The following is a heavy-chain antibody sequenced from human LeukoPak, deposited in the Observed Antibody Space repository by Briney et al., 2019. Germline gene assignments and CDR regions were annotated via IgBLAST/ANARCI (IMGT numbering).Heavy chain of an antibody. CDR3: ARVHYASSGYYRFDY. CDR1: GFTFTGYY. D-gene: IGHD3-22*01. V-gene: IGHV1-2*02. Sequence: PGGSLRLSCAASGFTFTGYYMHWVRQAPGQGLEWMGWINPNSGGTNFAQKFQGRVTMTRDTSISTSYMELSRLRSDDTAVYYCARVHYASSGYYRFDYWGQGTLVTVSS. J-gene: IGHJ4*02. CDR2: INPNSGGT.